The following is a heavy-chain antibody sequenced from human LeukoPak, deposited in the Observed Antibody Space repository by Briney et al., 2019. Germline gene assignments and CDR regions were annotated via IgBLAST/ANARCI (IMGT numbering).Heavy chain of an antibody. V-gene: IGHV1-18*01. D-gene: IGHD4-17*01. CDR1: GYTSTSYD. CDR3: ARTYGDYLGYWFDP. Sequence: GASVKVSCKASGYTSTSYDISWVRQAPGQGLEWMGWISAYNGNTNYAQKLQGRVTMTTDTSTSTAYMELRSLRSDDTAVYYCARTYGDYLGYWFDPWGQGTLVTVSS. J-gene: IGHJ5*02. CDR2: ISAYNGNT.